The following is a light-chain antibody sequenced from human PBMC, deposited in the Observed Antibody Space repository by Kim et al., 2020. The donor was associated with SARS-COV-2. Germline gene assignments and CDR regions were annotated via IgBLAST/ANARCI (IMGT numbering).Light chain of an antibody. CDR3: QAWDSSTVV. CDR2: QDS. V-gene: IGLV3-1*01. J-gene: IGLJ2*01. Sequence: SYELTQPPSVSVSTGQTASITCPGDKLGDKYACWYQQKPGQSPVLVIYQDSKRPSGIPERFSGSNSGNTATLTISGTQAMDEADYYCQAWDSSTVVFGGGTQLTVL. CDR1: KLGDKY.